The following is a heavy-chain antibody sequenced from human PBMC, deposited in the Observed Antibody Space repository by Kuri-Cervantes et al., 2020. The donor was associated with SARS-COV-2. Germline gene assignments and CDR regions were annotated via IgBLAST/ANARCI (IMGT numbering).Heavy chain of an antibody. J-gene: IGHJ6*03. V-gene: IGHV4-59*01. CDR2: IYYSGST. D-gene: IGHD3-22*01. Sequence: SETLSLTCTVSGGSISSYYWSWIRQPPGKGLEWIGYIYYSGSTNYNPSLKSRVTISVDTSKNQFSLKLSSVTAADTAVYYCARGYYYDSSGYYYVGDYYYMDVWGKGTMVTVSS. CDR3: ARGYYYDSSGYYYVGDYYYMDV. CDR1: GGSISSYY.